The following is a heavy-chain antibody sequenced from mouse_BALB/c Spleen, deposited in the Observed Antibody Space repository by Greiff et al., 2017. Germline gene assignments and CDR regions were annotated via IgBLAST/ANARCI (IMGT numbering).Heavy chain of an antibody. J-gene: IGHJ3*01. CDR2: ISSGSSSI. CDR3: DNTVQQAGLDY. D-gene: IGHD5-1-1*01. V-gene: IGHV5-17*02. CDR1: GFTFSSFG. Sequence: EVQRVESGGGLVQPGGSRKLSCAASGFTFSSFGMHWVRQAPEKGLEWVAYISSGSSSIYYADTVKGRVTISRDNPKNTLFLQMTSLRSEDTAMYCCDNTVQQAGLDYWGQGTLVTVSA.